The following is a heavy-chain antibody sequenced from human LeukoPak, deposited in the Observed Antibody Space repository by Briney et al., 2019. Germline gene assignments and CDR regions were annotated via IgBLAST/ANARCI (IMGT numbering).Heavy chain of an antibody. V-gene: IGHV3-23*01. CDR3: AKGLLVTPYYFDY. CDR1: GFTFSSYA. D-gene: IGHD2-21*02. CDR2: ISGSGGST. J-gene: IGHJ4*02. Sequence: GGSLRLSCAASGFTFSSYAMSWVRQAPGKGLEWVSAISGSGGSTYYADSVKGRFTISRDNSKNTLYRQMNSLRAEDTAVYYCAKGLLVTPYYFDYWGQGALVTVSS.